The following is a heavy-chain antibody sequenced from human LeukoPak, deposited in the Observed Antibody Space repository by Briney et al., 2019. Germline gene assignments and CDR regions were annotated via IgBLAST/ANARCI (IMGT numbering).Heavy chain of an antibody. CDR2: ISSSSYI. V-gene: IGHV3-21*01. J-gene: IGHJ4*02. D-gene: IGHD5-18*01. CDR1: GFNFNSYS. CDR3: ARPSVKYIYDPLDF. Sequence: PGGSLRLSCAASGFNFNSYSMTWVRQAPGKGLEWVSSISSSSYIYYADSVKGRFTISRDNAKNSLYLQMNSLRAEDTAVYYCARPSVKYIYDPLDFWGQGTPVTVSS.